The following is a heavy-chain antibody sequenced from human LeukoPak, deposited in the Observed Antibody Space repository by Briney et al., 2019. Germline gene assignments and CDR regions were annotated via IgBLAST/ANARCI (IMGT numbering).Heavy chain of an antibody. J-gene: IGHJ4*02. CDR3: TKDGGLWVSAHWGDS. Sequence: GGSLRLSCAASGFTFSSYTMSWVRQAPGKGLEWVSTITTSDGNTYYADSVKGRFTVSRDNSKNTLFLQMNSLRAEDTAVYYCTKDGGLWVSAHWGDSWGRGTLVTVSS. D-gene: IGHD7-27*01. CDR1: GFTFSSYT. CDR2: ITTSDGNT. V-gene: IGHV3-23*01.